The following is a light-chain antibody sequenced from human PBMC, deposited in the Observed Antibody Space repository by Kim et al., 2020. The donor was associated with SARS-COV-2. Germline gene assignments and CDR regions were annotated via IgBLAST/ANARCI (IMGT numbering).Light chain of an antibody. V-gene: IGLV1-51*01. CDR1: SSNIGKNY. J-gene: IGLJ7*01. Sequence: GQKVTISCSGSSSNIGKNYVCWYQQLPGTAPKLLIYDNNKRPSGIPDRFSGSKSGTSATLGITGLQTGDEADYYCGTWDTSLSATVFGGGTQLTVL. CDR2: DNN. CDR3: GTWDTSLSATV.